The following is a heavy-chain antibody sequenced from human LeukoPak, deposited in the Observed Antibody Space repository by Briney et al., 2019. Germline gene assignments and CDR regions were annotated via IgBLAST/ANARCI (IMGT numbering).Heavy chain of an antibody. CDR3: ARAPSEVGGYYPEYFRH. Sequence: TGGSLRLSCEASGFTFSRYWMHWVRQAPGKGLVWVSRIKSDGKTNYADSVKGRFTISRDNAKNTVSLQMDSLIAEDTGVYYCARAPSEVGGYYPEYFRHWGQGTLVTVSS. V-gene: IGHV3-74*01. CDR2: IKSDGKT. CDR1: GFTFSRYW. D-gene: IGHD3-22*01. J-gene: IGHJ1*01.